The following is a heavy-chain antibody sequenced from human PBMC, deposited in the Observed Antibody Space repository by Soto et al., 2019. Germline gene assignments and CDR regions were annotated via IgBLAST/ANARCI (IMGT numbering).Heavy chain of an antibody. CDR2: INPNSGGT. CDR3: ARDLKTDITEYCSGGSCYYYYYGMDV. J-gene: IGHJ6*02. CDR1: GYTFTGYY. Sequence: WASVKVSCKASGYTFTGYYMHWLRQSPGQGLEWMGWINPNSGGTNYAQKFQGWVTMTRDTSISTAYMELSRLRSDDTAVYYCARDLKTDITEYCSGGSCYYYYYGMDVWGQGTTVTVSS. D-gene: IGHD2-15*01. V-gene: IGHV1-2*04.